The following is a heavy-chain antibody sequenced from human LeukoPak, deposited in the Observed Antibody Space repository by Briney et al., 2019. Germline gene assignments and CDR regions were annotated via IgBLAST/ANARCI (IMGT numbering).Heavy chain of an antibody. V-gene: IGHV1-2*02. J-gene: IGHJ3*02. Sequence: ASVKVSCKASGYTFTGYYMHWVRQAPGQGLEWMGWINPNSGGTNYAQKFQGRVTMTRDTSISTAYMELSRLRSDDTAVYYCAGNLGYCSSTSCYDAFDIWGQGTMVTVSS. CDR2: INPNSGGT. CDR3: AGNLGYCSSTSCYDAFDI. D-gene: IGHD2-2*03. CDR1: GYTFTGYY.